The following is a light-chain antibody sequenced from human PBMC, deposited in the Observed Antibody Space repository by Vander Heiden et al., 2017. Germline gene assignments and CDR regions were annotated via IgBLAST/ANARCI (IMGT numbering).Light chain of an antibody. J-gene: IGKJ1*01. Sequence: DIVLTQSPGTLSLSPGERATLSCRASQSVSSSYLAWYQQKPGQAPRLLIYGASSRATGIPDRFSGSGSGTDFTLTISRLEPEDFAVYYCQQYCSSFGQGTKVEIK. CDR3: QQYCSS. V-gene: IGKV3-20*01. CDR2: GAS. CDR1: QSVSSSY.